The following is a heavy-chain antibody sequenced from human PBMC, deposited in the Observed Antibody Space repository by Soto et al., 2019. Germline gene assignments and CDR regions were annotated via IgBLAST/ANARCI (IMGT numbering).Heavy chain of an antibody. V-gene: IGHV1-69*12. D-gene: IGHD5-12*01. Sequence: QVQLVQSGAEVKKPGSSVKVSCKASGGTFSSYAISWVRQAPGQGLEWMGGIIPIFGTANHAQKFQGRVTITADESTSTAYMELSSLRSEDTAVYYCARARGYSGGDYYYYGMDVWGQGTTVTVSS. J-gene: IGHJ6*02. CDR1: GGTFSSYA. CDR3: ARARGYSGGDYYYYGMDV. CDR2: IIPIFGTA.